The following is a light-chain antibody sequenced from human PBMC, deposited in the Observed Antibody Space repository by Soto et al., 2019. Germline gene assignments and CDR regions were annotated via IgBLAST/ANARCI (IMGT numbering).Light chain of an antibody. Sequence: DIQMTQSPSSLSASIGDSVTITCRASQTIIGYLNWYQQKPGKAPKLLIYDASILESGVPSRFSGSGSGTEFTLTISSLQPDDFATYYCQQYNSYRTFGQGTKVDIK. CDR2: DAS. J-gene: IGKJ1*01. CDR1: QTIIGY. V-gene: IGKV1-5*01. CDR3: QQYNSYRT.